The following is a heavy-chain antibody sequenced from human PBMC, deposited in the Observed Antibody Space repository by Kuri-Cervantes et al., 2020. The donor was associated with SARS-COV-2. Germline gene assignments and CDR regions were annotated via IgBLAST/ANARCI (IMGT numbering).Heavy chain of an antibody. CDR2: IKQDGSEK. CDR1: GFTFSSYW. CDR3: ARSPGDGDYDPFDY. J-gene: IGHJ4*02. Sequence: ETLSLTCAASGFTFSSYWMSWVRQAPGKGLEWVANIKQDGSEKYYVDSVKGRFTISRDNAKNSLYLQMNSLRAEDTAVYYCARSPGDGDYDPFDYWDQGTLVTVSS. D-gene: IGHD4-17*01. V-gene: IGHV3-7*01.